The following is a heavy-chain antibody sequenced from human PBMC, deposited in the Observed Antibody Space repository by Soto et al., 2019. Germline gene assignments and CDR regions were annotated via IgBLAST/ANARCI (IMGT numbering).Heavy chain of an antibody. CDR1: GGTFGSYA. D-gene: IGHD2-2*01. J-gene: IGHJ6*02. Sequence: SVKVSCKASGGTFGSYAISWVRQAHGQGLEWMGGIIPIPGTANYAQKFQGRVTIAADESTSTAYMELSSLRSEDTAVYYCARSQGSSTSLEIYYYYYYGMDVWGQGTTVTVSS. CDR3: ARSQGSSTSLEIYYYYYYGMDV. V-gene: IGHV1-69*13. CDR2: IIPIPGTA.